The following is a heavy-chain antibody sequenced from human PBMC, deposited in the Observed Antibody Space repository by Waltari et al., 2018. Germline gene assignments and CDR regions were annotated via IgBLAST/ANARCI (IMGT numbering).Heavy chain of an antibody. J-gene: IGHJ4*02. V-gene: IGHV3-74*01. CDR2: IQREGGSS. CDR1: GFTFRSHW. Sequence: EVQLVESGGGLVQPGGSLRLSCVVSGFTFRSHWMHWVRQVPGKGLVGVSRIQREGGSSRDSDSVKCLLTTSRDNAKSTLYLQMNNLRDEDTAVYYCARPLYYSDSSGYYPTYYFDSWGQGTLVTVSS. D-gene: IGHD3-22*01. CDR3: ARPLYYSDSSGYYPTYYFDS.